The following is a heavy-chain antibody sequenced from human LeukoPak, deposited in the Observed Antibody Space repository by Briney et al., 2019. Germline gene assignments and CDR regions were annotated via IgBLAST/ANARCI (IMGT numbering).Heavy chain of an antibody. Sequence: PSETLSLTCAVSGGSFSCYDWSWIRQPPGKGLEWIGEINHSGSTNYNPSLKSRVTISVDTSKNQFSLKLSSVTAADTAVYYCARGGAAAGTIWFDPWGQGSLVTVSS. D-gene: IGHD6-13*01. V-gene: IGHV4-34*01. CDR3: ARGGAAAGTIWFDP. J-gene: IGHJ5*02. CDR2: INHSGST. CDR1: GGSFSCYD.